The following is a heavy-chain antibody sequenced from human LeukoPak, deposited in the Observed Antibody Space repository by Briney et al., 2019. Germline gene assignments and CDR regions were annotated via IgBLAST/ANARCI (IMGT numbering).Heavy chain of an antibody. Sequence: ASVKVSCKVSGYTLTELSMHWVRQAPGKGLEWMGGFDPEDGETIYAQKFQGRVTMTEGTSTDTAYMELSSLRSEDTAVYYCARVTGYDWESSYDYWGQGTLVTVSS. CDR2: FDPEDGET. V-gene: IGHV1-24*01. CDR1: GYTLTELS. J-gene: IGHJ4*02. CDR3: ARVTGYDWESSYDY. D-gene: IGHD5-12*01.